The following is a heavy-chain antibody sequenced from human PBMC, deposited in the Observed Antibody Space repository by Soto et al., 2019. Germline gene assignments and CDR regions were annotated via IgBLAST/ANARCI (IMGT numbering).Heavy chain of an antibody. CDR1: GSSVTSYY. J-gene: IGHJ6*02. CDR3: ARAGIAYCSSTTCYLYYYVMDV. CDR2: INPNSGST. V-gene: IGHV1-46*01. D-gene: IGHD2-2*01. Sequence: ASVKVPCQASGSSVTSYYMHWVRQAPGQGLEWMGIINPNSGSTTYAQKFQGRVTMTRDTSTSTVYMELTSLTSGDTAVYYCARAGIAYCSSTTCYLYYYVMDVWGQGTTVTVSS.